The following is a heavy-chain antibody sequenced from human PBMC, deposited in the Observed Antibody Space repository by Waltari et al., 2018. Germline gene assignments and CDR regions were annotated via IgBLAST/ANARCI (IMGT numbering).Heavy chain of an antibody. J-gene: IGHJ3*01. D-gene: IGHD1-1*01. V-gene: IGHV3-53*01. CDR3: ARATNWVLDAFDL. CDR2: VFPSGHT. CDR1: GFTVSSTY. Sequence: QVVESGGGLIQPGGSLRVSCAASGFTVSSTYLAWVRQAPGKGLEWVSVVFPSGHTYYGVYVKGRFTISRENAENTVYLQLETWRAEDTATYYCARATNWVLDAFDLWGQGTMVTVSP.